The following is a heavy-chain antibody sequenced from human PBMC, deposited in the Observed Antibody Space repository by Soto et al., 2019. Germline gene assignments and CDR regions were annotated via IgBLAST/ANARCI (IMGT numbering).Heavy chain of an antibody. J-gene: IGHJ4*02. CDR2: IIPILGIA. Sequence: SVKVSCKASGGTFSSYTISWVRQAPGQGLEWMGRIIPILGIANYAQKFQGRVTITADKSTSTAYMELSSLRSEDTAVYYCAKVQFFDWLTLPPPHFHYWGQGTLVTVSS. V-gene: IGHV1-69*02. D-gene: IGHD3-9*01. CDR1: GGTFSSYT. CDR3: AKVQFFDWLTLPPPHFHY.